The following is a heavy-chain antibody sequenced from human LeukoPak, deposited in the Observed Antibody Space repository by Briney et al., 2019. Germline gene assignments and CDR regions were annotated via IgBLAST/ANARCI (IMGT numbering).Heavy chain of an antibody. Sequence: SETLSLTCTVSGGSISSGDYYWSWIRQPPGKGLEWIGYIYYSGSTYYNPSLKSRVTISVDTSKNQFSLKLSSVTAADTAVYYCARAVGGQQLASIDYWGQGTLVTVSS. CDR3: ARAVGGQQLASIDY. CDR2: IYYSGST. D-gene: IGHD6-13*01. CDR1: GGSISSGDYY. J-gene: IGHJ4*02. V-gene: IGHV4-30-4*08.